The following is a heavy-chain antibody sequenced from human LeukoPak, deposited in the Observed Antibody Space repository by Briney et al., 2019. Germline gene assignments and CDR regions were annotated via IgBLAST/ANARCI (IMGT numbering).Heavy chain of an antibody. CDR2: IYYSGST. J-gene: IGHJ6*03. V-gene: IGHV4-59*01. CDR3: ASGRSSAPYYYYYYMDV. CDR1: GGSISSYY. D-gene: IGHD6-6*01. Sequence: SETLSLTCTVSGGSISSYYWSWIRQPPGKGLEWIGYIYYSGSTNYNPSLKSRVTISVDTSKNQFSLKLSSVTAADMAVYYCASGRSSAPYYYYYYMDVWGKGTTVTVSS.